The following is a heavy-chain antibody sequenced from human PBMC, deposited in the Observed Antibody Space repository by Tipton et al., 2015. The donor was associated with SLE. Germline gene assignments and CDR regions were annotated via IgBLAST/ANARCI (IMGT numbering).Heavy chain of an antibody. CDR3: ARSGVGTTFDY. J-gene: IGHJ4*01. D-gene: IGHD1-26*01. V-gene: IGHV1-69*01. CDR1: GGTFSSYP. CDR2: IIPMFDAP. Sequence: QSGPEVKKPGSSVNVSCKASGGTFSSYPISWVRQAPGQGLEWMGGIIPMFDAPTYAQIFQGRIRITADESTRTAYMELSSLRSEDTAVYYCARSGVGTTFDYWGHGTLVTVSS.